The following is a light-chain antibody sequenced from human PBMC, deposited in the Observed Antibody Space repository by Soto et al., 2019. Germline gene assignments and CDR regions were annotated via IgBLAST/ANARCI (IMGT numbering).Light chain of an antibody. CDR1: QSISKY. V-gene: IGKV1-39*01. J-gene: IGKJ2*01. CDR3: HQSYTTPYT. CDR2: SAS. Sequence: DFQMTQSPSSLSASVGDRVTITCRASQSISKYLHWYQQKPGKAPRLLIYSASSLQSGVPSRFSGSGSGTEFTLTITVLQPEDFTTYFCHQSYTTPYTFGHGTKLEIK.